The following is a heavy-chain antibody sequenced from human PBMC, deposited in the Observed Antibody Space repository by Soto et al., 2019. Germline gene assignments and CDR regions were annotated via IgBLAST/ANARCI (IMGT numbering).Heavy chain of an antibody. V-gene: IGHV4-31*03. D-gene: IGHD6-13*01. CDR2: IYYSGST. J-gene: IGHJ6*03. CDR3: ARVIAAAGAYYYYYYYMDG. Sequence: QVQLQESGPGLVKPSQTLSLTCTVSGGSISSGGYYWSWIRQHPGKGLEWIGYIYYSGSTYYNPALRSRVTISVDTSKNQFSLKLSSVTAADTAVYYCARVIAAAGAYYYYYYYMDGWGKGTAVTVSS. CDR1: GGSISSGGYY.